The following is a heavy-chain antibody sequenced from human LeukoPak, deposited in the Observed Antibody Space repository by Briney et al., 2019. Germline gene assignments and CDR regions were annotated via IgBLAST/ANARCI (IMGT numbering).Heavy chain of an antibody. D-gene: IGHD1-1*01. CDR2: IRNKANSYTT. CDR1: GXTFSDHY. CDR3: AKGNENF. V-gene: IGHV3-72*01. Sequence: PGGSLRLSCAASGXTFSDHYMDWVRQAPGKGLEWVGRIRNKANSYTTEYAASVKGRFTISRDDSKNSLFLQMNSLKSEDTAVYYCAKGNENFWGQGTQVTVSS. J-gene: IGHJ4*02.